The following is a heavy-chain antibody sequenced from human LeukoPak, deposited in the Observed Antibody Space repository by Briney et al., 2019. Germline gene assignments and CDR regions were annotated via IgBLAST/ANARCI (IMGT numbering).Heavy chain of an antibody. Sequence: GGSLRLSCAASGFTFSSYSMNWVRQAPGKGLEWVSSISSSSSYTYYADSVKGRFTISRDNAKNSLYLQMNSLRAEDTAVYYCAREDSYYYGSGSYPFDYWGQGTLVTVSS. D-gene: IGHD3-10*01. CDR3: AREDSYYYGSGSYPFDY. V-gene: IGHV3-21*01. J-gene: IGHJ4*02. CDR1: GFTFSSYS. CDR2: ISSSSSYT.